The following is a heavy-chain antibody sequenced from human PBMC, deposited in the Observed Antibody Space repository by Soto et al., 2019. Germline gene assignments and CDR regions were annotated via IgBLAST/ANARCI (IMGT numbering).Heavy chain of an antibody. CDR2: ISYDGINK. J-gene: IGHJ4*02. Sequence: QVQLVESGGGVVQPGRSLRLSCAASGFTFSSYAMHWVRQAPGKGLEWVAVISYDGINKYYADSVKGRFTISRDNSKNTLYLQMNSLRAEDTAVYYCARGDRYSSSSRMGDYWGQGTLVTVSS. CDR3: ARGDRYSSSSRMGDY. D-gene: IGHD6-6*01. CDR1: GFTFSSYA. V-gene: IGHV3-30-3*01.